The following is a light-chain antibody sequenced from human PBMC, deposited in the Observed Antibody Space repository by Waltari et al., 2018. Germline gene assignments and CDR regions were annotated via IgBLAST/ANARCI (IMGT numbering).Light chain of an antibody. J-gene: IGLJ2*01. CDR1: NSNIGSNT. CDR3: STWDDRLTGVV. V-gene: IGLV1-44*01. Sequence: QSVLAQPPSASGTPGQRITISCSGSNSNIGSNTVNWYKQFPGTAPRLLIYSNNQRPSGVPDRFSASKSGSSAALAIYGLHSEDEADYYCSTWDDRLTGVVFGGGTKVTVL. CDR2: SNN.